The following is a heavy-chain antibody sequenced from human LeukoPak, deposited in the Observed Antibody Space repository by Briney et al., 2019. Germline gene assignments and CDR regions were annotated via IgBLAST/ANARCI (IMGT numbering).Heavy chain of an antibody. CDR2: IYVNGDT. V-gene: IGHV4-4*09. Sequence: PSETLSLTCTVSGDSITTYYWSWIRQAPGKGLECIGYIYVNGDTNQNPSLKGRVTISLGTSRNQFSLRLTSVTAADTAVYYCARGARIFDFWGPGTLVTVSS. CDR1: GDSITTYY. J-gene: IGHJ4*02. D-gene: IGHD2/OR15-2a*01. CDR3: ARGARIFDF.